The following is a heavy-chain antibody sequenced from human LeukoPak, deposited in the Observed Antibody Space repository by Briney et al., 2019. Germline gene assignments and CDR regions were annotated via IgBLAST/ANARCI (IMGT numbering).Heavy chain of an antibody. Sequence: SVKVSCKASGGTFSSYAISWVRQAPGQGLEWMGGIIPIFGTANYAQKFQGRVTITADESTSAAYMELSSLRSEDTAVYYCAEQSTGTTGEFDYWGQGTLVTVSS. D-gene: IGHD1-7*01. J-gene: IGHJ4*02. V-gene: IGHV1-69*13. CDR1: GGTFSSYA. CDR2: IIPIFGTA. CDR3: AEQSTGTTGEFDY.